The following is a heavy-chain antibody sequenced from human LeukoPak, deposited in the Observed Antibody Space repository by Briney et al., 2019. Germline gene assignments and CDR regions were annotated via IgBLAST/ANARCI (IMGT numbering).Heavy chain of an antibody. J-gene: IGHJ4*02. CDR3: ARGPPRGY. V-gene: IGHV4-34*01. CDR2: INHSGST. CDR1: GGSFSGYY. Sequence: SETLSLTCAVYGGSFSGYYWSWIRQPPGKGLEWIGEINHSGSTNYNPSLKSRVTISVDTSKNQFSLKLSSVTAADTAVYYCARGPPRGYWGQGTLVTVSS.